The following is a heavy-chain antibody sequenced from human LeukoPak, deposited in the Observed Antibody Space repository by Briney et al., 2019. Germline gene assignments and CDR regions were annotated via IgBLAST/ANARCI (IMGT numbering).Heavy chain of an antibody. CDR1: GFTFSNYA. J-gene: IGHJ4*02. Sequence: GSLRLSCAAAGFTFSNYAMTWVRQAPGKGLEWVSSISGSGGSTYYADSVKGRFTISRDNSKNTLYLQMYSPRAEDTAVYYCAKVEGASKASVYWGQGALVTVSS. CDR2: ISGSGGST. D-gene: IGHD1-1*01. CDR3: AKVEGASKASVY. V-gene: IGHV3-23*01.